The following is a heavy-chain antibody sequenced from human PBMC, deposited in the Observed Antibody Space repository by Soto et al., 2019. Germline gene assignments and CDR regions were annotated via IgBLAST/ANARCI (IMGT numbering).Heavy chain of an antibody. J-gene: IGHJ6*02. CDR2: ISSSSSYT. V-gene: IGHV3-11*05. CDR3: ARDGWFGEAGGMDV. CDR1: GFTFSDYY. D-gene: IGHD3-10*01. Sequence: QVQLVESGGGMVKPGGSLRLSCAASGFTFSDYYMSWIRQAPGKGLEWVSYISSSSSYTNYADSVKGRFTISRDNAKNSLYLQMNSLRAEDTAVYYCARDGWFGEAGGMDVWGQGTTVTVSS.